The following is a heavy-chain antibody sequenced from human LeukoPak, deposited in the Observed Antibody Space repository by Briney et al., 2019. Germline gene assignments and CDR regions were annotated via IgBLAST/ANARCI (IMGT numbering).Heavy chain of an antibody. Sequence: GASVKVSCKASGYTFTGYYMHWVRHAPGQGLEWMGWINPNSGGTNYAQKFQGRVTMTRDTSISTAYMELSRLRSDDTAVYYCARSRARIVGATNAFDIWGQGTMVTVSS. CDR1: GYTFTGYY. CDR2: INPNSGGT. J-gene: IGHJ3*02. V-gene: IGHV1-2*02. D-gene: IGHD1-26*01. CDR3: ARSRARIVGATNAFDI.